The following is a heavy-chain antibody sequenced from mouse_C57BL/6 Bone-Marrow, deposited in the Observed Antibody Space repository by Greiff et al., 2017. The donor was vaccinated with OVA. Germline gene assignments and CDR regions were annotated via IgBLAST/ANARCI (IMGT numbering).Heavy chain of an antibody. D-gene: IGHD1-1*01. Sequence: VQLVESGAELARPGASVKLSCKASGYTFTSYGISWVKQRTGQGLEWIGEIYPRSGNTYYNEKFKGKATLTADKSSSTAYMELRSLTSEDSAVYFCARYYYGSSFYWGQGTTLTVSS. J-gene: IGHJ2*01. CDR3: ARYYYGSSFY. V-gene: IGHV1-81*01. CDR2: IYPRSGNT. CDR1: GYTFTSYG.